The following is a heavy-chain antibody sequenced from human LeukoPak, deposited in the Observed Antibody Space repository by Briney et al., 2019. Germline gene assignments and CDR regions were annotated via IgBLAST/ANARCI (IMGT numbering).Heavy chain of an antibody. D-gene: IGHD6-6*01. V-gene: IGHV3-48*03. CDR1: GFTFSSYE. J-gene: IGHJ4*02. CDR2: ISSSGSTI. Sequence: GGSLRLSCAASGFTFSSYEMNWVRQVPGKGLEWVSYISSSGSTINYADSVKGRFTISRDNAKNSLYLQMNSLRAEDTAVYYCARAYSSSTFDYWGQGTLVTVSS. CDR3: ARAYSSSTFDY.